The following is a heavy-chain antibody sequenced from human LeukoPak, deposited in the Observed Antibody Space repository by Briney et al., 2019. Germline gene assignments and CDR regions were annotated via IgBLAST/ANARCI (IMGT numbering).Heavy chain of an antibody. CDR1: GGSIRSHY. J-gene: IGHJ5*02. D-gene: IGHD3-22*01. V-gene: IGHV4-59*11. CDR2: IYYSGST. CDR3: ARGYYDSSGYYRYGNWFDP. Sequence: SETLSLTCTVSGGSIRSHYWSWIRQPPGKGLEWIGYIYYSGSTNYNPSLKSRVTISLDTSKNQFSLKLSSVTAADTAVYYCARGYYDSSGYYRYGNWFDPWGQGTLVTVSS.